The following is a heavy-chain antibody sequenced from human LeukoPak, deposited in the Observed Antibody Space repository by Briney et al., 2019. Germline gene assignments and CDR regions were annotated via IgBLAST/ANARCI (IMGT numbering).Heavy chain of an antibody. V-gene: IGHV3-23*01. CDR3: ARAPYSSSSDWFDP. J-gene: IGHJ5*02. D-gene: IGHD6-6*01. Sequence: PGGSLRLSCAASGFTFSSYAMSWVRQAPGKGLEWVSAIRDSGSSTHYADSVKGRFTISRDNAKNSLYLQMNSLRAEDTAVYYCARAPYSSSSDWFDPWGQGTLVTVSS. CDR2: IRDSGSST. CDR1: GFTFSSYA.